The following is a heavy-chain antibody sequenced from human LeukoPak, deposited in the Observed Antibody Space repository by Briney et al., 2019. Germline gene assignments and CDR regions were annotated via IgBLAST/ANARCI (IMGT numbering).Heavy chain of an antibody. Sequence: SETLSLTCAVYGGSFSGYYWSWIRQPPGKGLGWIGEINHSGSTNYNPSLKSRVTISVDTSKNQFSLKLSSVTAADTAVYYCARGRPTTNYDFWSGYPKPIDYWGQGTLVTVSS. CDR2: INHSGST. D-gene: IGHD3-3*01. CDR3: ARGRPTTNYDFWSGYPKPIDY. V-gene: IGHV4-34*01. CDR1: GGSFSGYY. J-gene: IGHJ4*02.